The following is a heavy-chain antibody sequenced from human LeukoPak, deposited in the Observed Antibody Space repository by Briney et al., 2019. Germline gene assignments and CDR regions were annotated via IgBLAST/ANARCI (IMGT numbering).Heavy chain of an antibody. CDR1: GGSFSGYY. Sequence: SSETLSLTCAVHGGSFSGYYWSWIRQPPGKGLEWIGEINHSGSTNYNPSLKSRVTISVDTSKNQFSLKLSSVTAADTAVYYCARARRSGGITMIRGVKDRGWFDPWGQGTLVTVSS. V-gene: IGHV4-34*01. CDR2: INHSGST. CDR3: ARARRSGGITMIRGVKDRGWFDP. J-gene: IGHJ5*02. D-gene: IGHD3-10*01.